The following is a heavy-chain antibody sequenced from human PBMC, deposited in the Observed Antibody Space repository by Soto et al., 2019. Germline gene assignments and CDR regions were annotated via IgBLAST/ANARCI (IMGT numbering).Heavy chain of an antibody. V-gene: IGHV4-31*03. CDR3: ARESCSTSCPMDV. CDR1: GCIISSGGYS. D-gene: IGHD2-2*01. Sequence: PSETLSLTGSFSGCIISSGGYSWAWIRQLPGKGLEWIGYIYNSGSTYYNPSLKSRVAISVDTSKNQFSLKLTSVTAADTATYYRARESCSTSCPMDVWGQGTTVTVSS. J-gene: IGHJ6*02. CDR2: IYNSGST.